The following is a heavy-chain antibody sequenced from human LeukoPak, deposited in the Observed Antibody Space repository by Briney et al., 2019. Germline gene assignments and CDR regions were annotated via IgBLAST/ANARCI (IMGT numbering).Heavy chain of an antibody. V-gene: IGHV3-30*18. CDR1: GFTFSSYG. Sequence: GGSLRLSCAASGFTFSSYGMHWVRQAPGKGLEWVAVISYDGSNKYYADSVKGRFIISRDNSKNTLYLQMNSLRAEDTAVYYCAKDTFPWGMDVWGQGTTVTVSS. CDR2: ISYDGSNK. D-gene: IGHD2-21*01. CDR3: AKDTFPWGMDV. J-gene: IGHJ6*02.